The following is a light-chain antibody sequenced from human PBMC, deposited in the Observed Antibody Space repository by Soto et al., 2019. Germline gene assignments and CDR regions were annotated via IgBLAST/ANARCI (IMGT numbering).Light chain of an antibody. CDR3: QQSYSNPQT. Sequence: DIQMTRSPSSLSASVGDRVTITCRSSQNIRNYLNWYQQKLGRAPKLLIYTTSNLQTGVPSRFSGSGSGTDFTLTISSLQPEDFATYYCQQSYSNPQTFGQGTKVEIK. J-gene: IGKJ1*01. CDR1: QNIRNY. V-gene: IGKV1-39*01. CDR2: TTS.